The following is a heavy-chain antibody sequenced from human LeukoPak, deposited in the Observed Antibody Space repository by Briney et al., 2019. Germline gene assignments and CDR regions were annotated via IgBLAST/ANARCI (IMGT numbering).Heavy chain of an antibody. D-gene: IGHD4-23*01. V-gene: IGHV3-30*02. CDR3: ARDLGTTVGNDY. CDR1: GFTFSSYG. CDR2: IRYDGSNK. Sequence: PGGSLRLSCAASGFTFSSYGMHWVRQAPGKGLEWVAFIRYDGSNKYYADSVKGRFTISRDNSKNTLYLQMNSLRAEDTAVYYCARDLGTTVGNDYWGQGTLVTVSS. J-gene: IGHJ4*02.